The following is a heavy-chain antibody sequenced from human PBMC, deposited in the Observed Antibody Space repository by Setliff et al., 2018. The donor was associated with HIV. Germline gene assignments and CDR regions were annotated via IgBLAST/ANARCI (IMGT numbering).Heavy chain of an antibody. D-gene: IGHD2-2*01. J-gene: IGHJ6*03. CDR3: AHSYCSSTSCYPHYYYYMDV. Sequence: ESGPTLVNPTQTLTLTCTFSGFSLSATSVGLGCVRQPPGKALEWLALIYWDDDKRYSPSLESRLTITKDTSKNQVVLTMTNMDPVDKATYYCAHSYCSSTSCYPHYYYYMDVWGKGTTVTVSS. V-gene: IGHV2-5*02. CDR2: IYWDDDK. CDR1: GFSLSATSVG.